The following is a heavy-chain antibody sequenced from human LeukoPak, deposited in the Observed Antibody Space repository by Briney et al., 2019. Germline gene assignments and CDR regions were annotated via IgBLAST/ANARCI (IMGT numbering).Heavy chain of an antibody. V-gene: IGHV3-30-3*01. Sequence: GGSLRLSCAASGFTFSSYAMHWVRQAPGKGLEWVAVIAYGGSNKYYADSVKGRFTISRDNAKNTLYLQMNSLRAEDTAVYYCARDTLVVRAFDTWGQGTMVTVSS. J-gene: IGHJ3*02. CDR3: ARDTLVVRAFDT. CDR1: GFTFSSYA. CDR2: IAYGGSNK. D-gene: IGHD2-15*01.